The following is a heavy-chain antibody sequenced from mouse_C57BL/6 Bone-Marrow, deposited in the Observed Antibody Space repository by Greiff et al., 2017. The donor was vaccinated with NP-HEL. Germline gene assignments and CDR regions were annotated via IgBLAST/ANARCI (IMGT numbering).Heavy chain of an antibody. CDR3: ARSWGYDVYYYAMDY. D-gene: IGHD2-2*01. V-gene: IGHV2-2*01. CDR2: IWSGGST. CDR1: GFSLTSYG. J-gene: IGHJ4*01. Sequence: QVQLQQSGPGLVQPSQSLSITCTVSGFSLTSYGVHWVRQSPGKGLEWLGVIWSGGSTDYNAAFISRLSISKDNSKSQVFFKVNSLQADDTAIYYCARSWGYDVYYYAMDYWGQGTSVTVSS.